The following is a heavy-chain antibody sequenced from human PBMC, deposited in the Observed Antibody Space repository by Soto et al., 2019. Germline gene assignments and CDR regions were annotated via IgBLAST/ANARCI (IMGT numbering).Heavy chain of an antibody. Sequence: QVQLQESGPGLVKPSETLSLNCSVSGVSISGYYWSWIRQPPGKGLEWLGYVYYTGTTIYNPSLKSRVTISVDTSKSQFSLRLTSLTAADTGLYYCAATWRDGYFDFWGRGTLVTVSS. CDR1: GVSISGYY. CDR3: AATWRDGYFDF. D-gene: IGHD1-1*01. J-gene: IGHJ2*01. CDR2: VYYTGTT. V-gene: IGHV4-59*01.